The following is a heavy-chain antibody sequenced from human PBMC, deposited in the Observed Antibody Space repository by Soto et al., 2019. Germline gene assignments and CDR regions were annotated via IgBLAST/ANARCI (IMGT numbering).Heavy chain of an antibody. D-gene: IGHD1-1*01. Sequence: VQLVESGGGLVQPGGSLRLSCAASGFAFGSYWMHWVCQAPGKGLVWVSRIGQDGTIATQADSVKGRFTISRDNAKNTLYLHMNSLRAAATAVYYCLRDQRHWNEFADQWCQGTLVTVSS. CDR2: IGQDGTIA. CDR1: GFAFGSYW. CDR3: LRDQRHWNEFADQ. J-gene: IGHJ4*02. V-gene: IGHV3-74*01.